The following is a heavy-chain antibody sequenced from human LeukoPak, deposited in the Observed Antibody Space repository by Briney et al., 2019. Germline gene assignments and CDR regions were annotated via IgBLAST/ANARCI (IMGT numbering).Heavy chain of an antibody. CDR1: GYTFTSYG. J-gene: IGHJ6*02. CDR2: ISAYNGNT. Sequence: ASVKVSCKASGYTFTSYGISWVRQAPGQGLEWMGWISAYNGNTNYAQKRQGRVTMTTDTSTSTAYMELRSLRSDDTAVYYCARDEVQLERQAYYYGMDVWGQGTTVTVSS. V-gene: IGHV1-18*01. CDR3: ARDEVQLERQAYYYGMDV. D-gene: IGHD1-1*01.